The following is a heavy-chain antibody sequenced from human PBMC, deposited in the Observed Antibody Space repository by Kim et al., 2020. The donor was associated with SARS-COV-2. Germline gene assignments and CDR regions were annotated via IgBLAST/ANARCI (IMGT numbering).Heavy chain of an antibody. Sequence: GGSLRLSCAASGFTFDNHAMNWVRQAPGKGLEWVSGISSSGGTTYYAESVEGRFTISRDNSKKTVDLQMDSLRDEDTALYYCAKDAVWEYNWFDPWGQGT. CDR1: GFTFDNHA. J-gene: IGHJ5*02. D-gene: IGHD1-26*01. V-gene: IGHV3-23*01. CDR2: ISSSGGTT. CDR3: AKDAVWEYNWFDP.